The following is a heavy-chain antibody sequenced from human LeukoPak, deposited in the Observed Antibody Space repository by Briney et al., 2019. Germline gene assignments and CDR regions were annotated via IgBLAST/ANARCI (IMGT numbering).Heavy chain of an antibody. V-gene: IGHV4-34*01. CDR3: ARGGKRWLQFIRLGVFDY. Sequence: SETLSLTCAVYGGSFSGYYWSWIRQPPGKGLEWIGEINHSGSTKYNPSLKSRVTISVDTSKNQFSLKLSSVTAADTAVYYCARGGKRWLQFIRLGVFDYWGQGTLVTVSS. D-gene: IGHD5-24*01. J-gene: IGHJ4*02. CDR1: GGSFSGYY. CDR2: INHSGST.